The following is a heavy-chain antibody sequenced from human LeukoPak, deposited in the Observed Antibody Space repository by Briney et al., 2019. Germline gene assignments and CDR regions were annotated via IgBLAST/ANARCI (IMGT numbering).Heavy chain of an antibody. J-gene: IGHJ3*02. D-gene: IGHD3-22*01. Sequence: PSETLSLTCTVSGGSISSYYWSWIRQPPGKGLEWIGYIYDSGSTNYNPSLKSRVTISVDTSKNQFSLRLSSVTAADTAVFYCASLTTADAFDIWGQGTMVTVSS. CDR1: GGSISSYY. CDR2: IYDSGST. CDR3: ASLTTADAFDI. V-gene: IGHV4-59*01.